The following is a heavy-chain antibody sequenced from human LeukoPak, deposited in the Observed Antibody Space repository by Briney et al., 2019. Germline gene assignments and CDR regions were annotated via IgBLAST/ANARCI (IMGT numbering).Heavy chain of an antibody. CDR1: GYTLTELS. Sequence: GASVKVSRKVSGYTLTELSMHWVQQAPGKGLEWTGGFDPEDGETIYAQKFQGRVTMTEDTSTDTAYMELSSLRSEDTAVYYCATDRRVRGVMSHYGMDVWGKGTTVTVSS. J-gene: IGHJ6*04. D-gene: IGHD3-10*01. V-gene: IGHV1-24*01. CDR3: ATDRRVRGVMSHYGMDV. CDR2: FDPEDGET.